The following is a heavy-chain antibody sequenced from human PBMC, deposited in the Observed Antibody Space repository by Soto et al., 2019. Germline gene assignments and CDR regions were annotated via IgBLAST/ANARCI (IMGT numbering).Heavy chain of an antibody. CDR3: AKGPPVGANSWYFDP. Sequence: GGELRLDCAPAGFAFSNQCMPWLCHDPGKGLEWVSVISGSGGSKYYADSVKGRFTISRDNSGNTLDLQMNSLRAEETALYYCAKGPPVGANSWYFDPWGQGTLVTVPS. V-gene: IGHV3-23*01. D-gene: IGHD1-26*01. J-gene: IGHJ5*02. CDR1: GFAFSNQC. CDR2: ISGSGGSK.